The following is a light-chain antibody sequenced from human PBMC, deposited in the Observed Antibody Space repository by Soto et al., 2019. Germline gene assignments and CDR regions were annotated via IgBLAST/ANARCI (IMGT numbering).Light chain of an antibody. Sequence: DIVMTQSPLSLPVTPGEPASISCRSSQSLLYSNGYNYLDWYLQKPGQSPQLLIYLGSTRASGVPDRFSGSVSGSDFTLKISRVEAEDVGLYYCMQALQAPLTFGQGTKVDIK. J-gene: IGKJ1*01. CDR1: QSLLYSNGYNY. CDR2: LGS. V-gene: IGKV2-28*01. CDR3: MQALQAPLT.